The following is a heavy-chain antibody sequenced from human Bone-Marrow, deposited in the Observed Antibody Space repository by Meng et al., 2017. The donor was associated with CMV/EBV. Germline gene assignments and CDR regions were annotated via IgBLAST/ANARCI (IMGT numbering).Heavy chain of an antibody. Sequence: ASVKVSCKASGYTFTGYYMHWVRQAPGQGLEWMGWINPNSGGTNYAQKFQGRVTMTRDTSISTAYMELSRLRSDDTAVYYCAIPGYCSSTSCSISYYYNGMDVWGQGTTVTVSS. CDR1: GYTFTGYY. CDR2: INPNSGGT. V-gene: IGHV1-2*02. J-gene: IGHJ6*02. D-gene: IGHD2-2*01. CDR3: AIPGYCSSTSCSISYYYNGMDV.